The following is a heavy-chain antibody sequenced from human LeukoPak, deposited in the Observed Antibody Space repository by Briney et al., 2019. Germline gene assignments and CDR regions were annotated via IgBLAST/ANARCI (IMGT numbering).Heavy chain of an antibody. CDR2: IYPGDSDS. CDR3: ARGHHVVVATATWASDAFDL. Sequence: GESLQISCKGSGYSFTSHWIGWVRQMPGKGLEWMGIIYPGDSDSRQSPSLRGQVTISADKSINTAYLQWNSLKASDTAMYYCARGHHVVVATATWASDAFDLWGQGTMVTVSS. J-gene: IGHJ3*01. D-gene: IGHD2-21*02. V-gene: IGHV5-51*01. CDR1: GYSFTSHW.